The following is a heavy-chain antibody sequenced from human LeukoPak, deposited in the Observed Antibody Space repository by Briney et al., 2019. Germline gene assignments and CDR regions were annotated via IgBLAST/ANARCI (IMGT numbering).Heavy chain of an antibody. CDR2: VNEDGTAK. Sequence: GGSLRLSCAASGFTFRNFGMNWVRQAPGKGLEWVATVNEDGTAKFYVDSVKGRFTIFRDNTRSSLDLQMNSLTVEDTAMYYCEAPATAWGQGTLVTVSS. J-gene: IGHJ5*02. CDR3: EAPATA. V-gene: IGHV3-7*01. CDR1: GFTFRNFG.